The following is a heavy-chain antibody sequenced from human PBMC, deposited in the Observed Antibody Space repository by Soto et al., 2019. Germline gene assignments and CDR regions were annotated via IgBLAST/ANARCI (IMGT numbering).Heavy chain of an antibody. D-gene: IGHD5-18*01. CDR2: INPNSGGT. J-gene: IGHJ6*02. CDR1: GYTFTGYY. Sequence: ASVKVSCKASGYTFTGYYMHWVRQAPGQGLEWMGWINPNSGGTNYAQKFQGWVTMTRDTSISTAYMELSRLRSDDTAVYYCARGARKTFEKYSYGLDYYYYGMDVWGQGTTVTVSS. CDR3: ARGARKTFEKYSYGLDYYYYGMDV. V-gene: IGHV1-2*04.